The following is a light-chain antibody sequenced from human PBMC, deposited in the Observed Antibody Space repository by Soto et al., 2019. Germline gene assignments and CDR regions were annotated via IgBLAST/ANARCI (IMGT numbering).Light chain of an antibody. V-gene: IGKV1-12*01. CDR1: QGVSDW. CDR3: QQANSYPWT. CDR2: GSS. J-gene: IGKJ1*01. Sequence: DIQMTQSPSSVSASVGDSVTITCRAGQGVSDWVAWYQQKPGEAPKLLIYGSSSLLSGVPSRFSGTRSGTDFTLTISSLQPEDFATYYCQQANSYPWTFGQGTKVDIK.